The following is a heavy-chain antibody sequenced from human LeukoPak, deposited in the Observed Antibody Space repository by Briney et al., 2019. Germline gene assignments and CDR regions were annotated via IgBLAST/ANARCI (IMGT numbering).Heavy chain of an antibody. CDR1: GVSTSSSSYY. D-gene: IGHD5-24*01. CDR2: IYYSGST. Sequence: KTSETLSLTCSVSGVSTSSSSYYWGWIRQPPGKGLEWIGSIYYSGSTYYDSSLKSRVTISQDTSKNQFSLKLSSVTAADTAVYYCARQEMATRGSDYWGQGTLVTVSP. J-gene: IGHJ4*02. V-gene: IGHV4-39*01. CDR3: ARQEMATRGSDY.